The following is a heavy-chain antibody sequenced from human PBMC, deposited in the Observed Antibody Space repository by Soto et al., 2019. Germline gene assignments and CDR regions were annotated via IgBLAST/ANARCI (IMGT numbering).Heavy chain of an antibody. J-gene: IGHJ6*02. CDR2: MNAKSGDT. Sequence: QAHLEQTGAEVKRPGASVKVSCTASGYTFSDFDINWLRQASGQGPEWMGWMNAKSGDTFFAQRFQGKFNMTWDTSLSTAYMEVGSLTSDDAARYYCARGNPFNYAGFDVWGQGTTVAVSS. CDR1: GYTFSDFD. CDR3: ARGNPFNYAGFDV. V-gene: IGHV1-8*01. D-gene: IGHD3-16*01.